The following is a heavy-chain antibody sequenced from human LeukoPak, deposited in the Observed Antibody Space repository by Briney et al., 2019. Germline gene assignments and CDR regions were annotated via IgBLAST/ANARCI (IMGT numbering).Heavy chain of an antibody. D-gene: IGHD2-2*01. V-gene: IGHV3-30*02. J-gene: IGHJ4*02. CDR2: TRYDGTDK. CDR1: GFTFSVYG. CDR3: AKGKCSSNSCYVFDY. Sequence: PGGSLRLSCAASGFTFSVYGMHWVRQAPGEGLEWVAFTRYDGTDKYYADSVRGRFTISRDNSKNTLYLQMNSLRAEDTAVYYCAKGKCSSNSCYVFDYWGQGTLVTVSS.